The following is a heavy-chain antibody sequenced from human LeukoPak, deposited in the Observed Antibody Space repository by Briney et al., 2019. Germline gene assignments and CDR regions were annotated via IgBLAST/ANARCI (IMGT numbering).Heavy chain of an antibody. CDR2: IIPIFGIA. CDR3: AIGLLSFMRSDYSNYWDNWFDP. V-gene: IGHV1-69*13. Sequence: ASVKVSCKPSVGTFSSYAISWVRQAPGQGLEWMGGIIPIFGIANYTQKCQGRVTITSDESTSTAYMELSSLRSEDTAVYYCAIGLLSFMRSDYSNYWDNWFDPWGQGTLVTVSS. J-gene: IGHJ5*02. D-gene: IGHD4-11*01. CDR1: VGTFSSYA.